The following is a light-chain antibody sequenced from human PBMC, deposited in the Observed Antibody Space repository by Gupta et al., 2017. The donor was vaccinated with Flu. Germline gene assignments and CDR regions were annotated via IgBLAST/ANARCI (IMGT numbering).Light chain of an antibody. CDR3: QQYCSLSPWT. V-gene: IGKV3-20*01. Sequence: VTLSLSPGEGATLSCRASQSVTSSLAWYKQKPVQAPRLLIYGASTRAAGIPDRFTGSGYGTDFSLTIDRREPEDFAVYFCQQYCSLSPWTFGQGTKVEVK. CDR1: QSVTSS. CDR2: GAS. J-gene: IGKJ1*01.